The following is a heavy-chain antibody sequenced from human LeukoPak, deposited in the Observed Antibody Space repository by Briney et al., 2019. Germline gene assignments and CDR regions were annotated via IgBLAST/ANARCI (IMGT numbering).Heavy chain of an antibody. Sequence: ASVKVSCKASGYIFTGYYMHWVRQAPGQGLEWMGWINPNSGDTNCAQKFQGRVTMTRDTSISTAYMELSRLRSDDTAVYYCARDPLRRSSSWFGSNWFDPWGQGTLVTVSS. V-gene: IGHV1-2*02. CDR2: INPNSGDT. CDR3: ARDPLRRSSSWFGSNWFDP. D-gene: IGHD6-13*01. J-gene: IGHJ5*02. CDR1: GYIFTGYY.